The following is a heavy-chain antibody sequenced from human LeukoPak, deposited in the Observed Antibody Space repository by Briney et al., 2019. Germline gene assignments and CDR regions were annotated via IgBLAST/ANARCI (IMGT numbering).Heavy chain of an antibody. CDR2: IYTSGST. D-gene: IGHD1-26*01. CDR1: GGSISSSSYY. Sequence: SETLSLTCTVSGGSISSSSYYWGWIRQPAGKGLEWIGRIYTSGSTNYNPSLKSRVTMSVDTSKNQFSLKLSSVTAADTAVYYCVGATLKYSGTGGVDYWGQGTLVTVSS. J-gene: IGHJ4*02. V-gene: IGHV4-61*02. CDR3: VGATLKYSGTGGVDY.